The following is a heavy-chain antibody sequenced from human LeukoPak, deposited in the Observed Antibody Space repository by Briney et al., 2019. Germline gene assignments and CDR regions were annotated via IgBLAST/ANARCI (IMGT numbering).Heavy chain of an antibody. CDR1: GFTFSSYG. J-gene: IGHJ4*02. D-gene: IGHD3-10*01. V-gene: IGHV3-33*01. CDR3: ARERVVRGVTY. Sequence: GRSLRLSCAASGFTFSSYGMHWVRQAPGKGLEWVAVIWYDGSNKYYADSVKGRFTISRDNSKNTLYLQMNSLRAEDTAVYYCARERVVRGVTYWGQGTLVTVSS. CDR2: IWYDGSNK.